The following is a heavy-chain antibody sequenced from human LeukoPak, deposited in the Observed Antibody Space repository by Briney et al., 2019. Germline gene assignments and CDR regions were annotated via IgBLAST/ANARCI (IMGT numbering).Heavy chain of an antibody. CDR2: IFGDGGT. J-gene: IGHJ4*02. Sequence: PGGSLRLSCAASGFTFRNNYMSWFRQAPGKGLEWVSVIFGDGGTSYADSVRGRFTISRDNSKNTLYLQMNSLRAEDTAVYYCSIRIAASDFDYWGQGTLVTVSS. V-gene: IGHV3-53*01. CDR1: GFTFRNNY. D-gene: IGHD6-13*01. CDR3: SIRIAASDFDY.